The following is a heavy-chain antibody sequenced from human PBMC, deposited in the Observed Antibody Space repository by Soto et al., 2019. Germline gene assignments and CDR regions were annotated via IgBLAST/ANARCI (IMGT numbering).Heavy chain of an antibody. Sequence: EVQLVESGGGLVQPGGSLRLSCAASGFTFSRHWLHWVRQAPGEGLVWVSRINPDASDTKYADSVKGRFTISRDNAKSTLYLDMKSLRAEDRGVYYCASRKTMIYSAFDVWGQGTRVTVSS. CDR2: INPDASDT. V-gene: IGHV3-74*03. CDR1: GFTFSRHW. CDR3: ASRKTMIYSAFDV. D-gene: IGHD3-22*01. J-gene: IGHJ3*01.